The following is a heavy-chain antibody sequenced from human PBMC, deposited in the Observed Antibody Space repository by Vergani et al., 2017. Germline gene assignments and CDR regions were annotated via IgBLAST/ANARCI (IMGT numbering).Heavy chain of an antibody. V-gene: IGHV4-31*03. CDR1: GGSISSGGYY. D-gene: IGHD3-10*01. Sequence: QVQLQESGPGLVKPSQTLSLTCTVSGGSISSGGYYWSWIRQHPGKGLEWIGYIYYSGSTYYNPSLKSRVTISVDTSKNQFSLKLSSVTAADTAVDYWARDSGRESYYCMDVWGEGTTVTVSS. J-gene: IGHJ6*04. CDR3: ARDSGRESYYCMDV. CDR2: IYYSGST.